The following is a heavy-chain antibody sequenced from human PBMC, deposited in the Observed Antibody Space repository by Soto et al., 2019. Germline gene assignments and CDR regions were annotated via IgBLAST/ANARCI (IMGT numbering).Heavy chain of an antibody. D-gene: IGHD3-10*01. CDR1: GFTFSSYA. V-gene: IGHV3-23*01. J-gene: IGHJ4*02. CDR2: ISGSGGST. CDR3: AKDLLSRYYYGSGSYYRLGFDY. Sequence: GGSLRLSCAASGFTFSSYAMSWVRQAPGKGLEWVSAISGSGGSTYYADSVKGRFTISRDNSKNTLYLQMNSLRAEDTAVYYCAKDLLSRYYYGSGSYYRLGFDYWGQGTLVTVSS.